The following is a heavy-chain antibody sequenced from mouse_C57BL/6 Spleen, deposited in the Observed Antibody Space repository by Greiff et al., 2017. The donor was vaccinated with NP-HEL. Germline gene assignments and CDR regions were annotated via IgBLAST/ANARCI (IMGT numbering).Heavy chain of an antibody. V-gene: IGHV2-2*01. D-gene: IGHD1-1*01. CDR1: GFSLTSYG. Sequence: QVQLKESGPGLVQPSQSLSITCTVSGFSLTSYGVHWVRQSPGKGPEWLGVIWSGGSTDYNAAFISRLSISKDNSKSQVFFKMNSLQADDTAIYYCATPTVVAYYYAMDYWGQGTSVTVSS. J-gene: IGHJ4*01. CDR3: ATPTVVAYYYAMDY. CDR2: IWSGGST.